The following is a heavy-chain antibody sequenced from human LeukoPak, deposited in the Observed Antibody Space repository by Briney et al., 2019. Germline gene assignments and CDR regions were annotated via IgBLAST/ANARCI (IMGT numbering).Heavy chain of an antibody. D-gene: IGHD3-3*01. CDR3: ARGSDFWSGYYGAYYYYYMDV. J-gene: IGHJ6*03. V-gene: IGHV4-34*01. Sequence: PSETLSLTCAVYGGSFSGYYWSWIRQPPGKGLEWIGEINHSGSTNYNPSLKSRVTIPVDTSKNQFSLKLSSVTAADTAVYYRARGSDFWSGYYGAYYYYYMDVWGKGTTVTVSS. CDR2: INHSGST. CDR1: GGSFSGYY.